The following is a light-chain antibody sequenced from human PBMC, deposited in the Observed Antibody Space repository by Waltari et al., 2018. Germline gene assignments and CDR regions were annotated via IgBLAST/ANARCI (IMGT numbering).Light chain of an antibody. CDR2: QVT. CDR3: NSYTSSTTLV. V-gene: IGLV2-14*01. Sequence: QSALTQPASVSGSPGQSITISCTGTSSDVGGYNYVSWYQPHPGKAPKLMIYQVTNRPSGVSNRFSGSKSGNTASLTISGLQAEDEADYYCNSYTSSTTLVFGTGTKVTVL. CDR1: SSDVGGYNY. J-gene: IGLJ1*01.